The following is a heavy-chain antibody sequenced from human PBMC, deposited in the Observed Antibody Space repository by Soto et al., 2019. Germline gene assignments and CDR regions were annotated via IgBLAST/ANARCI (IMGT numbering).Heavy chain of an antibody. CDR2: ISGSGSST. D-gene: IGHD6-6*01. CDR3: LKEASSSGLHLDH. Sequence: EVQLLESGGHLVQPGGSLRLSCAASGFIFSNYAMSWVRQAPGKGLEWVSFISGSGSSTYYADSVKGRFTNSRGNSKNTLYLQKNSLRAEDAAVYYCLKEASSSGLHLDHWGRGTLVTVSS. J-gene: IGHJ4*02. V-gene: IGHV3-23*01. CDR1: GFIFSNYA.